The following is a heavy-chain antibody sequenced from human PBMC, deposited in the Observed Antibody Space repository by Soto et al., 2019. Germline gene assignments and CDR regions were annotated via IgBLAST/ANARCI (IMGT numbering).Heavy chain of an antibody. V-gene: IGHV4-39*01. Sequence: SETLSLTYTVSGGSISSSSYFWGCIRQPPGKGLEWIGSIYYSGSTYYNPSLKSRVTISVDTSKNQFSLKLSSVTAADTAVYYCAIRRNRGHYYYGMDVWGQGTTVTVSS. CDR1: GGSISSSSYF. CDR3: AIRRNRGHYYYGMDV. J-gene: IGHJ6*02. CDR2: IYYSGST.